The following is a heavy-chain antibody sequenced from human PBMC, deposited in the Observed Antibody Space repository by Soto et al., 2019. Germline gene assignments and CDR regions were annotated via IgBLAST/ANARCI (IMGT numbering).Heavy chain of an antibody. CDR3: ARGDIVVVVAATPLYGMDV. CDR1: GFTFSSYS. V-gene: IGHV3-21*01. CDR2: ISSSSSYI. Sequence: GGSLRLSCAASGFTFSSYSINWVRQAPGKGLEWVSSISSSSSYIYYADSVKGRFTISRDNAKNSLYLQMNSLRAEDTAVYYCARGDIVVVVAATPLYGMDVWGQGTTVTVSS. D-gene: IGHD2-15*01. J-gene: IGHJ6*02.